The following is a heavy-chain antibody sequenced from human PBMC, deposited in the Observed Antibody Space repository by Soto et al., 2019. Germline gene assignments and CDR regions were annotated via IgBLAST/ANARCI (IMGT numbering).Heavy chain of an antibody. CDR2: IYYSGST. V-gene: IGHV4-59*01. CDR1: DGSISSYY. CDR3: ARALILTGYYIHDAFDI. D-gene: IGHD3-9*01. Sequence: QVQLQESGPGLVKPSETLSLTCTVSDGSISSYYWSWIRQPPGKGLEWIGYIYYSGSTNYNPSLKSRVTISVDTSKNQFSLKLSSVTAAATAVYYCARALILTGYYIHDAFDIWGQGRMVTVSS. J-gene: IGHJ3*02.